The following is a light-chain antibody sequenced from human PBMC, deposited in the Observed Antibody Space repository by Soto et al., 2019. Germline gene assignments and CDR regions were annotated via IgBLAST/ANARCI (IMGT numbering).Light chain of an antibody. CDR2: GAS. CDR1: QSVSNN. Sequence: IMMSQSPATLSVSTGERATLSCRASQSVSNNLAWYQQKPGQAPRLLIYGASTRATGIPARFSGSGSGTEFTLSISSLQSEDFAVYYCQQYGSSPRTFGQGTMVDI. V-gene: IGKV3-15*01. CDR3: QQYGSSPRT. J-gene: IGKJ1*01.